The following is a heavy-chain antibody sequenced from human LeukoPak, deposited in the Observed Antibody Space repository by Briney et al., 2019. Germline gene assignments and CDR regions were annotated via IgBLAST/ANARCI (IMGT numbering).Heavy chain of an antibody. V-gene: IGHV1-2*02. Sequence: AAVKVSCKASGYTFTDYYLQWVRQAPGQGLEWMGWINHNRGGCNSAQKFQGRVTMTRDTSVSTAYMELSRLRSDDTAVYYCARDHCTSSGCYEYYYYGMDVWGQGTTVTVSS. CDR2: INHNRGGC. CDR3: ARDHCTSSGCYEYYYYGMDV. J-gene: IGHJ6*02. CDR1: GYTFTDYY. D-gene: IGHD2-2*01.